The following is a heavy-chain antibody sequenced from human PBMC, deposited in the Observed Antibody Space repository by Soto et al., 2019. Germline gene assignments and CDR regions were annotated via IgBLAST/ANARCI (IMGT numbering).Heavy chain of an antibody. CDR3: TGAYYDISGYSLDP. J-gene: IGHJ5*02. D-gene: IGHD3-22*01. CDR2: IYYGGSI. Sequence: SETLSLTCSFSNGSISSGYWTWIRQPPGKGLEWIGYIYYGGSINYNPSLKSRVIISVDTAKNQFSLSLSSVTAADTAVYYCTGAYYDISGYSLDPWGQGTSVT. V-gene: IGHV4-59*01. CDR1: NGSISSGY.